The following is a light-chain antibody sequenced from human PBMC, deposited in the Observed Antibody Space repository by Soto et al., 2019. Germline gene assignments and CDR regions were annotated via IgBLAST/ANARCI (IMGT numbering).Light chain of an antibody. Sequence: QSALTQPASVSGSPGQSITISCTGTSSDVGGYKFVSWYQHHPGKAPKLMIYAVSNRPSGVSNRFSGSKSGNTASLTISGLQAEDEADYYRSSYTSSSTMVFGGGTKLTVL. CDR1: SSDVGGYKF. J-gene: IGLJ2*01. CDR3: SSYTSSSTMV. CDR2: AVS. V-gene: IGLV2-14*03.